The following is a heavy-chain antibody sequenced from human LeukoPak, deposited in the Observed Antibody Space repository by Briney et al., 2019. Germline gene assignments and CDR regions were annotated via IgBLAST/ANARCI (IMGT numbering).Heavy chain of an antibody. CDR3: TTAPAQSDY. D-gene: IGHD2-2*01. CDR2: IKGNNDGGTT. J-gene: IGHJ4*02. CDR1: GFTLNNAW. V-gene: IGHV3-15*01. Sequence: GGSLRLSCVAPGFTLNNAWMSWVRQAPGKGLEWVGHIKGNNDGGTTDHAPPVKGRFTISRDDSKNTLYLLMNSLKTEDSAVYYCTTAPAQSDYWGQGTLVTVSS.